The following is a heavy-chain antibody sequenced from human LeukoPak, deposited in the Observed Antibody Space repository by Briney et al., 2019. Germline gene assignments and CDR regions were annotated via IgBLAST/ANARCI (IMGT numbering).Heavy chain of an antibody. V-gene: IGHV6-1*01. Sequence: SQTLSLTCAISGDSVSSNSAAWNWIRQSPSRGLEWLGRTYYRSKWYNDYAVSVKSRITINPDTSKNQFSLQLNSVTPEDTAVYYCARDLREDYYDSSGYYPVPSFDYWGQGTLVTVSS. D-gene: IGHD3-22*01. CDR3: ARDLREDYYDSSGYYPVPSFDY. CDR2: TYYRSKWYN. CDR1: GDSVSSNSAA. J-gene: IGHJ4*02.